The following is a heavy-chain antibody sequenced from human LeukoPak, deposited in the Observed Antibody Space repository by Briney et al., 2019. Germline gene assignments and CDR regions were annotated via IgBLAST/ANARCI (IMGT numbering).Heavy chain of an antibody. CDR2: ISAYNGNT. CDR1: GYTFTSYG. D-gene: IGHD4-17*01. J-gene: IGHJ4*02. V-gene: IGHV1-18*01. Sequence: ASVKVSCKASGYTFTSYGISWVQQAPGQGLEWMGWISAYNGNTNYAQKLQGRVTMTTDTSTSTAYMELRSLRSDDTAVYYCARVHDYGDYFDYWGQGTLVTVSS. CDR3: ARVHDYGDYFDY.